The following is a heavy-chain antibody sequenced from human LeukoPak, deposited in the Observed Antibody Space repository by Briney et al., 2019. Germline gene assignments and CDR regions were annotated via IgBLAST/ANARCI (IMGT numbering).Heavy chain of an antibody. CDR3: ARDLASTPYWELDY. D-gene: IGHD1-26*01. Sequence: ASVKVSXKASGYTFTAYNIHWVRQAPGQGLEWMRRINPNSGDTNYAQDFQGRVTMTRDTSITTAQMELSRLESDDTAVYYCARDLASTPYWELDYWGQGTLLTVSS. CDR2: INPNSGDT. J-gene: IGHJ4*02. V-gene: IGHV1-2*06. CDR1: GYTFTAYN.